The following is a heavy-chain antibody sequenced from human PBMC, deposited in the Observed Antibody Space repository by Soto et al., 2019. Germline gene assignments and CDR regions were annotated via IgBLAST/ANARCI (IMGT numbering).Heavy chain of an antibody. V-gene: IGHV4-39*01. J-gene: IGHJ4*02. D-gene: IGHD6-19*01. Sequence: SETLSLTCTVSGGSISSSSYYWGWIRQPPGKGLEWIGSIYYSGSTYYNPSLKSRVTISVDTSRNQFSLKLSSVTAADTAVYYCARHSSGWPFDYWGQGTLVTVSS. CDR3: ARHSSGWPFDY. CDR1: GGSISSSSYY. CDR2: IYYSGST.